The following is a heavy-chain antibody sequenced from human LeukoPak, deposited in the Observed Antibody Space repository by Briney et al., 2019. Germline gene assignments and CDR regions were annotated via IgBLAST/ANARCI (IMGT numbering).Heavy chain of an antibody. J-gene: IGHJ4*02. CDR2: FDPEDGET. D-gene: IGHD6-19*01. V-gene: IGHV1-24*01. Sequence: ASVKVSCKVSGYTLTELSMHWVRQAPGKGLEWMGGFDPEDGETIYAQKFQGRVTMTRDTSTSTVYMELSSLRSEDTAVYYCARGGHGGGWQTFDYWGQGTLVTVSS. CDR3: ARGGHGGGWQTFDY. CDR1: GYTLTELS.